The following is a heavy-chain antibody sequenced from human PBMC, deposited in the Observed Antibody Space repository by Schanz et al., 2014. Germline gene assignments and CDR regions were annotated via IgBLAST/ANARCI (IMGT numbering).Heavy chain of an antibody. CDR3: AKDLISGWSGFDY. CDR1: GFTFSSYC. J-gene: IGHJ4*02. D-gene: IGHD6-19*01. Sequence: EVQLVESGGGLVQPGESLRLSCAASGFTFSSYCINWVRQAPGKGLERVSAITGSGSKTYYAHSVKGRFTISRDNSKNTLFLQMSSLRAEDTAVYYCAKDLISGWSGFDYWGQGTLVTVSS. V-gene: IGHV3-23*04. CDR2: ITGSGSKT.